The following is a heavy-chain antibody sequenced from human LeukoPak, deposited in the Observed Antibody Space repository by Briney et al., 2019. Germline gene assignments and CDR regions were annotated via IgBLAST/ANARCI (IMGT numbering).Heavy chain of an antibody. J-gene: IGHJ5*02. D-gene: IGHD1-26*01. V-gene: IGHV3-30*14. Sequence: GRSLRLSCAASGFTFSSYAMHWVRQAPGKGLEWVAVISYDGSNKYYADSVKGRFTISRDNSKNMLYLQMNSLSAEDTAVYYCARAAYSGSFDNWFDPWGQGTLVTVSS. CDR2: ISYDGSNK. CDR3: ARAAYSGSFDNWFDP. CDR1: GFTFSSYA.